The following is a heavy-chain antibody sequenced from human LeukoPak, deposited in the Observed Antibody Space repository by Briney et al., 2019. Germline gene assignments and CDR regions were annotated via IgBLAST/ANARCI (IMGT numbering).Heavy chain of an antibody. V-gene: IGHV4-59*01. CDR3: ARYIFLEWFSVGNYMDV. D-gene: IGHD3-3*01. J-gene: IGHJ6*03. CDR2: IYYSGST. CDR1: GGSISSYY. Sequence: SSETLSLTCTVSGGSISSYYWMWIRQPPGKGLEWIGYIYYSGSTNYNPSLKSRVTISVDTSKNQFSLKLSSVTAADTAVYYCARYIFLEWFSVGNYMDVWGKGTTVTVSS.